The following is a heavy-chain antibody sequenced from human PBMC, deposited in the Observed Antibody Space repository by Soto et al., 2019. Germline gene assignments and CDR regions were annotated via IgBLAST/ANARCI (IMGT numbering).Heavy chain of an antibody. CDR1: GFTFSSYG. CDR3: ARDHLTGYQNPDY. CDR2: IWYDGSNK. V-gene: IGHV3-33*01. J-gene: IGHJ4*02. Sequence: QVQLVESGGGVVQPGRSLRLSCAASGFTFSSYGMHWVRQAPGKGLEWVAVIWYDGSNKYYADSVKGRFTISRDNSKNTLYLQMNSLRAEDTAVYYCARDHLTGYQNPDYWGQGTLVTVSS. D-gene: IGHD3-9*01.